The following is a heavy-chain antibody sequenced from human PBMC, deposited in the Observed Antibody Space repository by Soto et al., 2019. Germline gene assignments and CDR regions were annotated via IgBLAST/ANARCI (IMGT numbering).Heavy chain of an antibody. J-gene: IGHJ4*02. CDR1: GCSFTSYW. CDR2: IYPGDSDT. CDR3: ARHDFGTTYYDILTGPQFVDY. Sequence: AGESLKISCKGSGCSFTSYWNGWVRQMPGKGLEWMGIIYPGDSDTRYSPSFQGQVTISADKSISTAYLQWSSLKASDTAMYYCARHDFGTTYYDILTGPQFVDYWGQGTLVTVSS. V-gene: IGHV5-51*01. D-gene: IGHD3-9*01.